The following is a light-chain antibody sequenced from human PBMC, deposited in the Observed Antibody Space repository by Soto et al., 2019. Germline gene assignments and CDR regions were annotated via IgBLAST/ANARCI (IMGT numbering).Light chain of an antibody. CDR2: GAS. CDR1: QSVSSTF. Sequence: EIVLTQSPATLSLSPGEGATLSCRASQSVSSTFLAWYQHKPGRPPRLLIYGASSRATDIPDRFSGGGSGTDFTLTIIRLEPEDFAVYYCQQYGSSPWTVGQGTKVDIK. J-gene: IGKJ1*01. V-gene: IGKV3-20*01. CDR3: QQYGSSPWT.